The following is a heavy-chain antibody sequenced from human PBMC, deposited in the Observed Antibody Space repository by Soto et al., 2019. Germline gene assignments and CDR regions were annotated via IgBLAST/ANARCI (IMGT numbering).Heavy chain of an antibody. CDR1: GFTFSNYW. J-gene: IGHJ4*02. D-gene: IGHD2-21*01. Sequence: EVQLVESGGGLVQPGESLRLSCAASGFTFSNYWMSWVRQAPGKGLEWVANIKPDGSGKYYVDSVRGPFTIPRDNAKTPLYLQTNSPKAEDTVVFYCASGVRAGYWGQGTVVTVSS. CDR2: IKPDGSGK. CDR3: ASGVRAGY. V-gene: IGHV3-7*02.